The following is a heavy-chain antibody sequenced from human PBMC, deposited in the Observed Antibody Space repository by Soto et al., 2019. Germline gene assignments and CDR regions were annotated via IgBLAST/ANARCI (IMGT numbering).Heavy chain of an antibody. Sequence: EVQLVQAGAEVKNPGESLKISCKGSGYSFTSYWIGWVRQMPGKGLEWMGIIYPGDADTSYSPSFQGQAIISADKSISPDYLQWSSLKASDTAMYYWARSGRTGEPNDAFDIWGQGTMVTVSS. CDR2: IYPGDADT. D-gene: IGHD3-10*01. CDR1: GYSFTSYW. CDR3: ARSGRTGEPNDAFDI. J-gene: IGHJ3*02. V-gene: IGHV5-51*01.